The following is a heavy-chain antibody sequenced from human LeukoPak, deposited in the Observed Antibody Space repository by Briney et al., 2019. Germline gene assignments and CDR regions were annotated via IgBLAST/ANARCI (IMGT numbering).Heavy chain of an antibody. CDR3: ARDLAAQLYWFDP. D-gene: IGHD6-6*01. J-gene: IGHJ5*02. V-gene: IGHV3-23*01. Sequence: HPGGSLRLSCAASGFTFSSYAMSWVRQAPGKGLEWVSAISGSGGSTYYADSVKGRFTISRDNAKNTLYLQMNSLRAEDTAVYYCARDLAAQLYWFDPWGQGTLVTVSS. CDR2: ISGSGGST. CDR1: GFTFSSYA.